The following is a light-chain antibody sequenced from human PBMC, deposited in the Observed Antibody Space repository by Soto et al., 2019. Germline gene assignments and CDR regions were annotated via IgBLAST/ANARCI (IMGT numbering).Light chain of an antibody. J-gene: IGLJ1*01. Sequence: QSLLTQPASVSGSPGQSITISCTGTSSDVGGYKYVSWYQQHPGKAPKLMIYEVSNRPSGVSYRFSGSKSGNTASLTISGLQAADVADYYCSSYTSSSTYVFVTGTKVTVL. CDR1: SSDVGGYKY. V-gene: IGLV2-14*01. CDR3: SSYTSSSTYV. CDR2: EVS.